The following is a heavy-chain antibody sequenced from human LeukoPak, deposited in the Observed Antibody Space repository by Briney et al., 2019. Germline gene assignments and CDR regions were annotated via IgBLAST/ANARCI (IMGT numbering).Heavy chain of an antibody. CDR3: ARGLCGGDCYDY. J-gene: IGHJ4*02. D-gene: IGHD2-21*01. Sequence: GGSLRLSCAASGFTFNNDHMNWVRQAPGKGLEWVSSISTGSEFIYYADSVRGRFTISRDNAKNSLYLQMNSLRAEDTAVYYCARGLCGGDCYDYWGQGTLVTVSS. CDR2: ISTGSEFI. V-gene: IGHV3-21*01. CDR1: GFTFNNDH.